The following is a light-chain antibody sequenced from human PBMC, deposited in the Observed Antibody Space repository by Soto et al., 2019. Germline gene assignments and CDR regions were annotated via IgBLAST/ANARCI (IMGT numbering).Light chain of an antibody. CDR3: QQYGSSVT. J-gene: IGKJ4*01. V-gene: IGKV3-20*01. CDR2: GAS. Sequence: EIVLTQSPGTLSLSPEERATLSCRASQSVSSSYLAWYQQIPGQAPRLLIYGASRRTTAIPDRFSGSGSGTDFTLTISRLEPEDFAVYYCQQYGSSVTFGGGTKVEIK. CDR1: QSVSSSY.